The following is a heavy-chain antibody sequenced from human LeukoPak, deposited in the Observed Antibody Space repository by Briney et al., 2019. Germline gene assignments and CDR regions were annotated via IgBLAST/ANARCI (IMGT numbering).Heavy chain of an antibody. CDR2: ISRDGSEK. V-gene: IGHV3-30*03. CDR1: GVTLSDYA. J-gene: IGHJ4*02. D-gene: IGHD3-10*01. CDR3: ARDRDGTGNYPLDY. Sequence: GGSLRLSCEASGVTLSDYAMHWARQAPGKGLEWVAVISRDGSEKNYADSVKGRFTISRDNSKNTLYLQMNSLRAEDTAVYYCARDRDGTGNYPLDYWGQGTLVIVSS.